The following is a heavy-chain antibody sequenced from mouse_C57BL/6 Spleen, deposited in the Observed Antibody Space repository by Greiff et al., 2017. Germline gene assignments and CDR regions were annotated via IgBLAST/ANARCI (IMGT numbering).Heavy chain of an antibody. CDR1: GYTFTSYT. D-gene: IGHD1-1*01. CDR3: ASYGSSPWYFDV. CDR2: INPSSGYT. V-gene: IGHV1-4*01. Sequence: QVQLQQSGAELARPGASVKMSCKASGYTFTSYTMHWVKQRPGQGLEWIGYINPSSGYTKYNQKFKDKATLTADKSSSTAYMQLSSLTSEDSAVYFCASYGSSPWYFDVWGTGTTVTVSS. J-gene: IGHJ1*03.